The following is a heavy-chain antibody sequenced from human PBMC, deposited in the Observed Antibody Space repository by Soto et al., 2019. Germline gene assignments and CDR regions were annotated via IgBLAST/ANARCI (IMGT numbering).Heavy chain of an antibody. Sequence: SETLSLTCTVSGGSVSSGAYYWSWIRQPPEKGLEWIGYIYYSGSTNYNPSLKSRVTISVDTSKNQFSLKLTSVTAADTAVYYCARAISTGYNILTGYYMDYWGQGSLVTVSS. V-gene: IGHV4-61*08. CDR1: GGSVSSGAYY. CDR3: ARAISTGYNILTGYYMDY. D-gene: IGHD3-9*01. CDR2: IYYSGST. J-gene: IGHJ4*02.